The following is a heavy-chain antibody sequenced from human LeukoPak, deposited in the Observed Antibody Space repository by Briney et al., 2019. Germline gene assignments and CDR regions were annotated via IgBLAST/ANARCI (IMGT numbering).Heavy chain of an antibody. J-gene: IGHJ4*02. CDR1: GFTFRNAW. CDR3: TTLQRITLVRGVIGGYYFDY. Sequence: PGKSLRLSCAASGFTFRNAWMSWVRQAPGKGLEWVGLIKGKTDGGTTDYAAPVKGRFTISRDDSKSTLFLQMNSLKTEDTALYYCTTLQRITLVRGVIGGYYFDYWGEGTLVTVSS. CDR2: IKGKTDGGTT. V-gene: IGHV3-15*01. D-gene: IGHD3-10*01.